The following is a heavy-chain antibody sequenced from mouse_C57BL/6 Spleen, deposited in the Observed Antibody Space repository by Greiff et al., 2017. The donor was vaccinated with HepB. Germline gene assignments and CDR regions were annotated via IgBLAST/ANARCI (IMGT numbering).Heavy chain of an antibody. J-gene: IGHJ2*01. CDR3: ARVGYYGSFDY. CDR1: GYTFTDYY. CDR2: INPNNGGT. V-gene: IGHV1-26*01. D-gene: IGHD1-1*01. Sequence: EVQLQQSGPELVKPGASVKISCKASGYTFTDYYMNWVKQSHGKSLEWIGDINPNNGGTSYNQKFKGKATLTVDKSSSTANMELRSLTSEDSAVYYCARVGYYGSFDYWGQGTTLTVSS.